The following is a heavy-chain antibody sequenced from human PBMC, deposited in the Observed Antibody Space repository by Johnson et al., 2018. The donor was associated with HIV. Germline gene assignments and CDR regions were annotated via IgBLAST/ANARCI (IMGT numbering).Heavy chain of an antibody. CDR2: IRYDGSNQ. Sequence: QVQLVESGGGVVQPGGSLRLSCAASGFTFSSSGMHWVRQAPGKGLEWVAFIRYDGSNQYYADSVKGRFTISRDNSKNTLYLQMNSLRAEDTAVYYCAKDPVGATWAFDIWGQGTMVTVSS. D-gene: IGHD1-26*01. CDR3: AKDPVGATWAFDI. V-gene: IGHV3-30*02. J-gene: IGHJ3*02. CDR1: GFTFSSSG.